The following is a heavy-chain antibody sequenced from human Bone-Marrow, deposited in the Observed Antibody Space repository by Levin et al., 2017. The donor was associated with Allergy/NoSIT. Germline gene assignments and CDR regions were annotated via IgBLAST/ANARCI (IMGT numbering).Heavy chain of an antibody. Sequence: SQTLSLTCSVSGGSMSPYYWSWIRQTPGRGLEWIGYIFHSGSTSYNPSLEGRVTISIDKSRTQFSLKLYSVTAADTALYFCARARDSYGYLPLDYWGQGTLAIVST. CDR2: IFHSGST. V-gene: IGHV4-59*01. D-gene: IGHD5-18*01. J-gene: IGHJ4*02. CDR3: ARARDSYGYLPLDY. CDR1: GGSMSPYY.